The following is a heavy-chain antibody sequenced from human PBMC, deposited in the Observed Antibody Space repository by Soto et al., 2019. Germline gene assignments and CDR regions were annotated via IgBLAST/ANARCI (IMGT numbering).Heavy chain of an antibody. CDR1: GGSFSGYY. V-gene: IGHV4-34*01. J-gene: IGHJ4*02. CDR2: INHSGST. CDR3: ARGLRYDY. Sequence: NPSETLSLTCAVYGGSFSGYYWSWIRQPPGKGLEWIGEINHSGSTNYNPSLKSRVTISVDTSKNQFSLKLSSVTAADTAVYYCARGLRYDYWGQGTLVTVSS.